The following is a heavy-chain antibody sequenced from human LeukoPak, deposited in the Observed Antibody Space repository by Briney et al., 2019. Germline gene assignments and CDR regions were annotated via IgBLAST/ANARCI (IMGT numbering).Heavy chain of an antibody. Sequence: GASVKVSCKASGYTFTSYYMHWVRQAPGQGLEWMGIINPSGGSTSYAQKFQGRVTMTRDTSTSTVYMELSSLRSEDTAVYYCARDYYDSSGYYVYFDYWGQGTLVAVSS. CDR1: GYTFTSYY. CDR3: ARDYYDSSGYYVYFDY. D-gene: IGHD3-22*01. V-gene: IGHV1-46*01. CDR2: INPSGGST. J-gene: IGHJ4*02.